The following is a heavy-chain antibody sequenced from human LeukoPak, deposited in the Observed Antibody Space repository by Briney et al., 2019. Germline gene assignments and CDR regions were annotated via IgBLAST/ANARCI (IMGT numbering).Heavy chain of an antibody. CDR1: GGSISSYY. J-gene: IGHJ5*02. Sequence: PSETLSLTCTVSGGSISSYYWSWIRQPPGKGLEWSGYIYYSGSTNYNPSLKSRVTISVDTSKNQFSLKLSSVTAADTAVYYCARGLPTNNWFDPWGQGTLVTVSS. V-gene: IGHV4-59*01. D-gene: IGHD4/OR15-4a*01. CDR2: IYYSGST. CDR3: ARGLPTNNWFDP.